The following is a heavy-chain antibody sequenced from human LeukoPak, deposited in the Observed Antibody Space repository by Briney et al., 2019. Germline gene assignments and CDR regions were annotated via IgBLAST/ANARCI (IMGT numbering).Heavy chain of an antibody. D-gene: IGHD2-15*01. Sequence: PSETLSLTCTVSGGSISSSSYYWGWIRQPPGKGLEWIGSIYYSGTTYSNPSLKSRVTISVDTSKNQFSLKLSSVTAADTAVYYCARHGVRGYYSGGSCFFDYWGQGTLVTVSS. CDR3: ARHGVRGYYSGGSCFFDY. CDR2: IYYSGTT. V-gene: IGHV4-39*01. J-gene: IGHJ4*02. CDR1: GGSISSSSYY.